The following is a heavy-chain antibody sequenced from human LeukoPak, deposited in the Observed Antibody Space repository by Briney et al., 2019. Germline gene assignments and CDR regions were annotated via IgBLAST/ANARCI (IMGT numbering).Heavy chain of an antibody. CDR1: GGSISSYY. D-gene: IGHD3-10*01. Sequence: SETLSLTCTVSGGSISSYYWSWIRQPPGKGLEWIGYIYYSGSTNYNPSLKSRVTISVDTSKNQFSLKLSSVTAADTAVYYCARAGDTGNFDYWGQGTLAPSPQ. J-gene: IGHJ4*02. V-gene: IGHV4-59*01. CDR2: IYYSGST. CDR3: ARAGDTGNFDY.